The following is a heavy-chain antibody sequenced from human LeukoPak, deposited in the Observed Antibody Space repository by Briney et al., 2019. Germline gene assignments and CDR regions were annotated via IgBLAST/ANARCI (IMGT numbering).Heavy chain of an antibody. CDR1: GYTFTTSY. CDR2: INPSGGTT. V-gene: IGHV1-46*01. D-gene: IGHD5-24*01. J-gene: IGHJ4*02. Sequence: ASVKVSCKASGYTFTTSYMHWVRQAPGQGLEWMGVINPSGGTTSYAQKVKGRVTLTRDTSTSTVYMELSSLRSEDTAVYYCARNVLRDGYNHGYLDYWGQGTLVIVSS. CDR3: ARNVLRDGYNHGYLDY.